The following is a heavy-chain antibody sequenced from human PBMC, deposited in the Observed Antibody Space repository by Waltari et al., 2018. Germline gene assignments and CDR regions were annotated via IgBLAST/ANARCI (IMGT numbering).Heavy chain of an antibody. V-gene: IGHV1-18*01. CDR3: ARLGYCSGGSCYPYSRRFDY. Sequence: QVQLVQSGAEVKKPGASVKVSCKASGYTFTSYGISWVRQAPGQGLEWMGWISAYNGNTNYAQRLQGRVTMTTDTSTSTAYMELRSLRSDDTAVYYCARLGYCSGGSCYPYSRRFDYWGQGTLVTVSS. D-gene: IGHD2-15*01. J-gene: IGHJ4*02. CDR2: ISAYNGNT. CDR1: GYTFTSYG.